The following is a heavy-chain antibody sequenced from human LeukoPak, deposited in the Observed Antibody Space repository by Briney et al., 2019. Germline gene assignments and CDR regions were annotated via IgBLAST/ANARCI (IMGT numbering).Heavy chain of an antibody. Sequence: GGSLRLSCAASGFTFSSYAMSWVRQAPGKGLEWVSAISGSGGSTYYADSVKGRFTISRDNSKNTLYLQMNSLRAEDTAVYYRAKAWALVVVATADDYWGQGTLVTVSS. CDR2: ISGSGGST. CDR3: AKAWALVVVATADDY. CDR1: GFTFSSYA. V-gene: IGHV3-23*01. J-gene: IGHJ4*02. D-gene: IGHD2-15*01.